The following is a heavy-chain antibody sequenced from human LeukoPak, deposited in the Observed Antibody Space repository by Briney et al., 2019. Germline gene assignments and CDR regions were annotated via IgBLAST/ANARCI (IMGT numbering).Heavy chain of an antibody. D-gene: IGHD6-13*01. J-gene: IGHJ4*02. CDR2: IYYSGST. V-gene: IGHV4-30-4*08. CDR3: ARDTVGKIAAAGTGRFDY. Sequence: SETLSLTCTVSGGSISSGDYYWSWLRQPPGKGLEWIGYIYYSGSTYYNPSLKSRVTISVDTTKNQFSLKLSSVTAADTTVYYCARDTVGKIAAAGTGRFDYWGQGTLVTVSS. CDR1: GGSISSGDYY.